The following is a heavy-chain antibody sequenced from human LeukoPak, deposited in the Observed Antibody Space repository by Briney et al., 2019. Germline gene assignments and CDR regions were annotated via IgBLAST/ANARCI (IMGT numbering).Heavy chain of an antibody. CDR2: IYYTGST. Sequence: SETLSLTCTVSGGSISSYYWSWIRQPPGKGLEWIGYIYYTGSTNCTPSLKSRITISLDTSRNQFSLKVNSVTAADTAVYFCARSGRGSSAGFDYWGQGTLVTVSS. V-gene: IGHV4-59*01. CDR1: GGSISSYY. CDR3: ARSGRGSSAGFDY. D-gene: IGHD3-10*01. J-gene: IGHJ4*02.